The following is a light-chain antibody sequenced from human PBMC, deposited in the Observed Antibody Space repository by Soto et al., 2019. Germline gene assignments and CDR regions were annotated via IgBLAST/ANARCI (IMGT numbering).Light chain of an antibody. Sequence: SSELTQPSSVSVSPGQTARITCSGDVLAKKYARWFQQKPGQAPVLMIYKDSERPSGIPERFSGSNSGTTVTLTISGAQVEDEADFYCYSAADNNPVLFGGGTKLTVL. V-gene: IGLV3-27*01. CDR3: YSAADNNPVL. J-gene: IGLJ2*01. CDR2: KDS. CDR1: VLAKKY.